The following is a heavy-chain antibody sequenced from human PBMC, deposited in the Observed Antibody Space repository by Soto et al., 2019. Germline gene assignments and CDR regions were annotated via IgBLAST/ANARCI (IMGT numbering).Heavy chain of an antibody. CDR2: ISGSGGST. V-gene: IGHV3-23*01. CDR1: GFTFSSYA. CDR3: AKVVLGRNWNDLTPFDP. D-gene: IGHD1-1*01. J-gene: IGHJ5*02. Sequence: PGGSLRLSCAASGFTFSSYAMSWVRQAPGKGLEWVSAISGSGGSTYYADSVKGRFTISRDNSKNTLYLQMNSLRAEDTAVYYCAKVVLGRNWNDLTPFDPWGQGTLVTVSS.